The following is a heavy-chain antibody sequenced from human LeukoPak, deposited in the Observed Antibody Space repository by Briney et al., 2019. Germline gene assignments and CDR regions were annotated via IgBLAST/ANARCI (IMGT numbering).Heavy chain of an antibody. CDR3: ARLGYCSSTSCYMPN. V-gene: IGHV4-30-4*08. J-gene: IGHJ4*02. D-gene: IGHD2-2*02. Sequence: SETLSLTCTVSGGSISSGDYYWSWIRQPPGKGLEWIGYIYYSGSTDYNPSLKSRVAISIDTSKNQFSLKLRFVTAADTAVYHCARLGYCSSTSCYMPNWGQGTLVTVSS. CDR1: GGSISSGDYY. CDR2: IYYSGST.